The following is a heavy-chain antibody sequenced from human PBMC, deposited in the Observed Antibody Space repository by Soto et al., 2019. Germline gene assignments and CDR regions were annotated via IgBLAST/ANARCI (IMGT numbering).Heavy chain of an antibody. J-gene: IGHJ6*02. CDR3: ARDKGGVENDDYYYYGMDV. Sequence: PGGSLRLSCAASGFTFSSYSMNWVRQAPGKALEWVSSISSSSSYIYYADSVKGRFTISRDNAKNSLYLQMNSLSAEDTAVYYCARDKGGVENDDYYYYGMDVWGQGTTVTVSS. CDR1: GFTFSSYS. CDR2: ISSSSSYI. D-gene: IGHD1-1*01. V-gene: IGHV3-21*01.